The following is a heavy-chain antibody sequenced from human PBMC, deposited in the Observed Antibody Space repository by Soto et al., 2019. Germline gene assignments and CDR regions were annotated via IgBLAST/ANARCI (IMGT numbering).Heavy chain of an antibody. J-gene: IGHJ6*04. CDR3: ARDEPYCTNGVCYTRNRLDV. D-gene: IGHD2-8*01. V-gene: IGHV1-46*03. CDR1: GYTFTSYY. Sequence: QVQLVQSGAEVKKPGASVKVSCKASGYTFTSYYMHWVRQAPGQGLEWMGIINPSGGSTSYAQKFQGRVTMTSDTSTSTVYMELSSLRSEDTAVYYCARDEPYCTNGVCYTRNRLDVWGKGTTVTVSS. CDR2: INPSGGST.